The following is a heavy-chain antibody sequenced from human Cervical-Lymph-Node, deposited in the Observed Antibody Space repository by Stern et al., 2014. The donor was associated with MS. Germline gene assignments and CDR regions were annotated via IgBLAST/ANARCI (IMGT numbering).Heavy chain of an antibody. Sequence: VHLVESGAEVKKPGSSVKVSCQASGGTFNVYAINWLRQAPGQGLEWMGGIIPIIGIANYAQKFQGRVTITADESTRTSSMQLSSLTSNDTGVYYCARDGRHTNNYGLDVWGQGTTVTVSS. CDR1: GGTFNVYA. CDR2: IIPIIGIA. J-gene: IGHJ6*02. CDR3: ARDGRHTNNYGLDV. V-gene: IGHV1-69*01.